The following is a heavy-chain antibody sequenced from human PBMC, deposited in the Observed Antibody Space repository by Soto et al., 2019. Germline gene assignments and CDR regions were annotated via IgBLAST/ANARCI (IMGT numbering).Heavy chain of an antibody. D-gene: IGHD3-22*01. V-gene: IGHV1-69*06. Sequence: GASVKVSCKASGGTFSSCAISWVRQAPGQGLEWMGGIIPIFGTANYAQKFQGRVTITADKSTSTAYMELSSLRSEDTAVYYCARAFSYYYDSSGYPFDYWGQGTLVTVSS. J-gene: IGHJ4*02. CDR1: GGTFSSCA. CDR3: ARAFSYYYDSSGYPFDY. CDR2: IIPIFGTA.